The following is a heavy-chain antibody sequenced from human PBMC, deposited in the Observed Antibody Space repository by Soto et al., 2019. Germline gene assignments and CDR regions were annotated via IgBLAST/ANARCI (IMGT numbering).Heavy chain of an antibody. CDR1: GGSISSYY. V-gene: IGHV4-59*01. CDR2: IYYSGST. J-gene: IGHJ4*02. CDR3: ARAGEVYYFDY. D-gene: IGHD2-21*01. Sequence: KTSETLSLTCTVSGGSISSYYWSWIRQPPGKGLEWIGYIYYSGSTNYNPSLKSRVTISVDTSKNQFSLKLSSVTAADTAVYYCARAGEVYYFDYWGQGTLVTVSS.